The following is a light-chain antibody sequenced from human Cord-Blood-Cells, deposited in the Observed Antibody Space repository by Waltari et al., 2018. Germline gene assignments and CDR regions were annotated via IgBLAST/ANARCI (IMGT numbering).Light chain of an antibody. V-gene: IGLV2-14*01. Sequence: QSALTQPASVSGSPGQSITISCTGTSSDAGGYNYVSWSQQHPVKAPKLMIYDVSNRPSGVSNRFSGSKSGNTASLTISGLQAEDEADYYCSSYTSSSTQVFGGGTKLTVL. CDR1: SSDAGGYNY. CDR3: SSYTSSSTQV. J-gene: IGLJ2*01. CDR2: DVS.